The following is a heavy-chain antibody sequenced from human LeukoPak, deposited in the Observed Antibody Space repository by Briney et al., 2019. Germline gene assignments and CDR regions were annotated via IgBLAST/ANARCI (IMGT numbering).Heavy chain of an antibody. CDR2: INHSGST. D-gene: IGHD6-13*01. CDR1: GGSFSGYY. V-gene: IGHV4-34*01. CDR3: ARDNVAAAGSSPTPFVY. J-gene: IGHJ4*02. Sequence: SETLSLTCAVYGGSFSGYYWSWIPQPPGKGLEWIREINHSGSTNYNPSLKSRVTISVDTSKNQFSLKLSAVAAADTAVYYCARDNVAAAGSSPTPFVYWGEGTLVTVSS.